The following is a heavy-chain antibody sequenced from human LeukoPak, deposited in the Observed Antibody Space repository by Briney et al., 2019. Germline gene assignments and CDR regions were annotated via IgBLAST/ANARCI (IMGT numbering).Heavy chain of an antibody. Sequence: GGSLRLSCAASGFTFSSYAMHWVRQAPGKGLEWVAVISYDGSNKYYADSVKGRFTISRDNSTNTLYLQMNSLRAEDTAVYYCARDFISGSNYWGHGTLVTVSS. D-gene: IGHD3-10*01. J-gene: IGHJ4*01. CDR1: GFTFSSYA. V-gene: IGHV3-30*04. CDR2: ISYDGSNK. CDR3: ARDFISGSNY.